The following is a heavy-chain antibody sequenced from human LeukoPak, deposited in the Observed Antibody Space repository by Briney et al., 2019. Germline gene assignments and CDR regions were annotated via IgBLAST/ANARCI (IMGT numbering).Heavy chain of an antibody. CDR3: AKGGSGSYPRKLPDS. CDR1: GFTFSSYW. D-gene: IGHD3-10*01. CDR2: INSDGSNT. J-gene: IGHJ5*01. V-gene: IGHV3-74*01. Sequence: PGGSLRLSCAASGFTFSSYWMHWVRQVPGKGLVWVSRINSDGSNTRYADSVKGRFTISRDNSKNTLYLQMNSLRAEDTAVYYCAKGGSGSYPRKLPDSWGQGTLVTVSS.